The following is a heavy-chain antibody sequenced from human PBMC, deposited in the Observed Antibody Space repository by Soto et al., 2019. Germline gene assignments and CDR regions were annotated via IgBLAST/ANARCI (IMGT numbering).Heavy chain of an antibody. CDR2: IKQDGSEK. V-gene: IGHV3-7*01. CDR3: AREYCSSTSCSCDY. Sequence: ESGGGLVQPGGSLRLSCAASGFTFSSYWMSWVRQAPGKGLEWVANIKQDGSEKYYVDSVKGRFTISRDNAKNSLYLQMNSLRAEDTAVYYCAREYCSSTSCSCDYWGQGTLVTVSS. J-gene: IGHJ4*02. CDR1: GFTFSSYW. D-gene: IGHD2-2*01.